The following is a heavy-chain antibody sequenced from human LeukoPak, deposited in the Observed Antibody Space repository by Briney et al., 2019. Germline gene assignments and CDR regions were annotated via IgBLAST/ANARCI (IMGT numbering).Heavy chain of an antibody. D-gene: IGHD3-3*01. CDR2: VKQDGSEK. CDR1: GFTFSSYW. V-gene: IGHV3-7*01. J-gene: IGHJ4*02. Sequence: GGSLRLSCAASGFTFSSYWRRWVRQAPGKGLEWVANVKQDGSEKYYVDSVKGRFTISRDNAKNSLYLQMTSLRAEDTAVYYCARDIQYYDFWSGYYISDYWGQGTLVTVSS. CDR3: ARDIQYYDFWSGYYISDY.